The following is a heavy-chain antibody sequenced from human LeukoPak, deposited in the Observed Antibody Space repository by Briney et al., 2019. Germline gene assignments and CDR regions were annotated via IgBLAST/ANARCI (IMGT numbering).Heavy chain of an antibody. CDR1: GFTFSTSW. J-gene: IGHJ4*02. V-gene: IGHV3-7*01. CDR2: IKEDGSVK. D-gene: IGHD3-10*01. Sequence: GGSLRLSCAASGFTFSTSWMSWVRQAPGKGLEWVANIKEDGSVKNYVDSVKGRFTISRDNAKTSVFLQMDSLRAEDTALYYCARDFGSGAHDYWDQGTLLTVSS. CDR3: ARDFGSGAHDY.